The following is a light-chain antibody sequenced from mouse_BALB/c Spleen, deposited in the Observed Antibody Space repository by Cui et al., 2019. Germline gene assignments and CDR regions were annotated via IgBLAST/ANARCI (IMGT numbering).Light chain of an antibody. CDR1: WNIRNY. V-gene: IGKV12-41*01. Sequence: DIQMTQSPASLSASVGETVTITCRASWNIRNYLAWYQQKPGKSPQLLIYNAKTLENGVPSRFSGSGSGTQFSLKISSMQPEDFGGYYCQHFWSTPPTFGGGTKLEIK. J-gene: IGKJ1*01. CDR2: NAK. CDR3: QHFWSTPPT.